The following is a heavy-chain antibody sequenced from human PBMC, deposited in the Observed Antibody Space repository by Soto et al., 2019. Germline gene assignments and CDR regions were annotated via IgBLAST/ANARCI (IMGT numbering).Heavy chain of an antibody. D-gene: IGHD3-22*01. J-gene: IGHJ5*02. CDR1: GGTFSSYA. V-gene: IGHV1-69*06. CDR2: IIPIFGTA. Sequence: QVQLVQSGAEVKKPGSSVKVSCKASGGTFSSYAISWVRQAPGQGLEWMGGIIPIFGTANYAQKFQGRVTITADKSTSTAYMELSSLRSEDTAVYYCASLDYYDSSGYYGWFAPWGQGTLVTVSS. CDR3: ASLDYYDSSGYYGWFAP.